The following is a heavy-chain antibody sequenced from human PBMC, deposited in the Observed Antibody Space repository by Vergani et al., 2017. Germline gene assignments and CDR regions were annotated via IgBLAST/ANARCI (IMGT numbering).Heavy chain of an antibody. CDR2: SKPKTEGGTT. CDR1: GFASRQVW. Sequence: EVRLVDSGGGLVKPGGPLRLSCQVSGFASRQVWMNWVCQSPGKGLEYIGLSKPKTEGGTTHYNAAMKGRVTISRDDSKSVLFLEMTNLAPEDTAVYYCCDTNYANSWDFWGQGSLVTVSS. J-gene: IGHJ4*02. D-gene: IGHD2-8*01. CDR3: CDTNYANSWDF. V-gene: IGHV3-15*05.